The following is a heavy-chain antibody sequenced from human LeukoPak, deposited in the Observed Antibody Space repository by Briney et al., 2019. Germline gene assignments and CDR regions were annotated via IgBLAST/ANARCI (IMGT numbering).Heavy chain of an antibody. Sequence: GGSLRLSCAASVFTVSTNYMSWVRQAPGKGLEWVSVIYSGDTTFYADSVRGKFTISRDNSKNTLYFQMNSLRAEDTAVYYCASILRSSSGYYFDYWGQGTLVTVSS. CDR2: IYSGDTT. J-gene: IGHJ4*02. D-gene: IGHD3-10*01. CDR1: VFTVSTNY. CDR3: ASILRSSSGYYFDY. V-gene: IGHV3-66*01.